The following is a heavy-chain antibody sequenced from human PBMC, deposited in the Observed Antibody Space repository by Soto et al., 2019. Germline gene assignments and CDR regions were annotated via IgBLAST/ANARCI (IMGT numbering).Heavy chain of an antibody. V-gene: IGHV1-58*01. CDR3: AADRHSGYDSEHDAFDI. J-gene: IGHJ3*02. CDR2: IVVGSGNT. Sequence: LELIGWIVVGSGNTNYAQKFQERVTITRDMSTSTAYMELSSLRSEDTAVYYCAADRHSGYDSEHDAFDIWGQGTMVTVS. D-gene: IGHD5-12*01.